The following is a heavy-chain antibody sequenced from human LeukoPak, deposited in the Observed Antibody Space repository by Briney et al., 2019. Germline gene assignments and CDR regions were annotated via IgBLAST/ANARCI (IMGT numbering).Heavy chain of an antibody. CDR2: ISYDGSNK. Sequence: PGGSLRLSCAASGFTFSSYGMHWVRQAPGKGLEWVAVISYDGSNKYYADSVKGRFTISRDNSKNTLYLQTNSLRAEDTAVYYCAKDPRGDGYNSYYFDYWGQGTLVTVSS. D-gene: IGHD5-24*01. V-gene: IGHV3-30*18. CDR1: GFTFSSYG. CDR3: AKDPRGDGYNSYYFDY. J-gene: IGHJ4*02.